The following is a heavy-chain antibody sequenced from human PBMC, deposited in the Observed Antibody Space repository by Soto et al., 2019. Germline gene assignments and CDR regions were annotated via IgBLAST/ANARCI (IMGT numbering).Heavy chain of an antibody. CDR1: GYTFTGYY. Sequence: QVQLVQSGAEVKKPGASVKVSCKASGYTFTGYYIHWVRQAPGQGLEWMGWINPNSGGTNYAQKLQGWVTMNRDTSISTAYMEVSRLRSDDTAVYYCASGQGYSTSGGYYGIDVGGQGTTVTVSS. CDR3: ASGQGYSTSGGYYGIDV. CDR2: INPNSGGT. D-gene: IGHD6-6*01. V-gene: IGHV1-2*04. J-gene: IGHJ6*02.